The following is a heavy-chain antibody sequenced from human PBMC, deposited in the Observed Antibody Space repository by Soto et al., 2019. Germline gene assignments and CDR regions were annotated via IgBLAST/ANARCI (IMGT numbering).Heavy chain of an antibody. V-gene: IGHV1-69*13. D-gene: IGHD5-18*01. CDR3: ARDHSPIRRGYSYGSWFDP. CDR2: IIPIFGTA. CDR1: GGTFRSYA. Sequence: SVKVSCKASGGTFRSYAISWVRQAPGQGLEWMGGIIPIFGTANYAQKFQGRVTITADESTSTAYMELSSLRSGDTAAAYCARDHSPIRRGYSYGSWFDPWGQGTLVTVSS. J-gene: IGHJ5*02.